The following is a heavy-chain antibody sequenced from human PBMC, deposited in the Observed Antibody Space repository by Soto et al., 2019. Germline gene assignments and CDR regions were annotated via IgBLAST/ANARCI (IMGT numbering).Heavy chain of an antibody. CDR1: GSTFSSYD. D-gene: IGHD3-10*01. V-gene: IGHV1-8*01. CDR2: MNPNSGNT. J-gene: IGHJ5*02. Sequence: GDSVKGSFKASGSTFSSYDINWVRQATRQGLEWMGWMNPNSGNTGYAQKFQGRVIMTRNTSISTAYMELNSLRSEDTAVYYCARYDYYGSGSYYKSWFDPWGQGTLVTVSS. CDR3: ARYDYYGSGSYYKSWFDP.